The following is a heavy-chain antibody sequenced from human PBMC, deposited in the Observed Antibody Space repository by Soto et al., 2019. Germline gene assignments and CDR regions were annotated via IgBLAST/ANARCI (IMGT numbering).Heavy chain of an antibody. D-gene: IGHD4-17*01. V-gene: IGHV4-59*08. CDR1: GGSISSYY. CDR3: ARHRDDYPFDS. CDR2: IYYSGST. Sequence: SETLSLTCTVSGGSISSYYWSWIRQPPGKGLEWIGYIYYSGSTNYNPSLKSRVTISVATSKNQFSLKLSSVTAADTAVYYCARHRDDYPFDSWGQGTLVTVSS. J-gene: IGHJ4*02.